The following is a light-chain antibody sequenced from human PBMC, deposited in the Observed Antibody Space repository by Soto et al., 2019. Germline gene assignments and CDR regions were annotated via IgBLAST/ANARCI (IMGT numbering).Light chain of an antibody. CDR2: DVS. J-gene: IGLJ1*01. V-gene: IGLV2-14*01. Sequence: QSVQTQPASVSGSPGQSITISCTGTSSDVGGYNYVSWYQQHPGKAPKFMIYDVSNRPSGVSNRVSGSKSGHTASLTISGLQAEDEADYYCSSYTTSNTRQIVFGTGTKVTVL. CDR1: SSDVGGYNY. CDR3: SSYTTSNTRQIV.